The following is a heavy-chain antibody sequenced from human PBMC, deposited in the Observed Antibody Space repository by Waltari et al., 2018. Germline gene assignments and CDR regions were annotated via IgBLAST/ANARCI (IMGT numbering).Heavy chain of an antibody. J-gene: IGHJ5*02. V-gene: IGHV4-61*01. CDR2: IYDRGNT. D-gene: IGHD3-22*01. CDR3: AKVTYSGWLSNNWFDP. Sequence: QVQLQESGPGLVNPSETLSLTCTVSGGSVTTGNYFWSWIRPPPGKGLEWIAYIYDRGNTKYNPSLKSRVTISIDTSKNQLSRKLSSVTAADTAVYYCAKVTYSGWLSNNWFDPWGQGTLVTVSS. CDR1: GGSVTTGNYF.